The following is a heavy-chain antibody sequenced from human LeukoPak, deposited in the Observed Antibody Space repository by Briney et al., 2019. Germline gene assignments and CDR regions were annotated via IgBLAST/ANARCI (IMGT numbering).Heavy chain of an antibody. CDR3: TDLFAY. Sequence: GGSLRLSCAASGFSFSNAWMSWVRQAPGKGLEWVAVIWYDGSNKYYADSVKGRFTISRDNSKNTLYLQMNSLRAEDTAVYYCTDLFAYWGQGTLVTVSS. J-gene: IGHJ4*02. V-gene: IGHV3-33*08. CDR1: GFSFSNAW. CDR2: IWYDGSNK.